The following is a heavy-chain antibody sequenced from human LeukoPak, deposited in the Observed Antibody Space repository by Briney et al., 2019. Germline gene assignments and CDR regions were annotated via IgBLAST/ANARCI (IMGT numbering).Heavy chain of an antibody. D-gene: IGHD3-10*01. CDR3: TTEHVLLWLQFDP. V-gene: IGHV3-15*01. J-gene: IGHJ5*02. CDR1: GFTFSNAW. CDR2: IKSKTDGGTT. Sequence: GGSLRLSCAASGFTFSNAWMSWVRQAPGKGLEWVGRIKSKTDGGTTDYAAPVKGRFTISRDDSKNTLYLQMNSLKTEDTAVYYCTTEHVLLWLQFDPWGQGTLVTVSS.